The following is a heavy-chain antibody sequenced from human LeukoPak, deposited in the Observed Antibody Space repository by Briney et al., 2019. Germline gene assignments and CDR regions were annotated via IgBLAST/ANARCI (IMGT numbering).Heavy chain of an antibody. CDR3: ATSFRDIVVVPATY. Sequence: ASVKVSCKVSGYTLTELSMHWVRQAPGKGLEWMGGFDPEDGETIYAQKFQGRVTMTEDTSTDTAYMEPSSLRSEDTAVYYCATSFRDIVVVPATYWGQGTLVTVSS. D-gene: IGHD2-2*01. CDR1: GYTLTELS. V-gene: IGHV1-24*01. CDR2: FDPEDGET. J-gene: IGHJ4*02.